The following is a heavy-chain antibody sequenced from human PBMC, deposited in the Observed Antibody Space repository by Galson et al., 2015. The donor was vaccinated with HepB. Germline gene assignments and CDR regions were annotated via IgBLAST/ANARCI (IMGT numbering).Heavy chain of an antibody. CDR3: ARDGSNYDFWSGYYARYYYGMDV. Sequence: SVKVSCKASGYTFTSYGISWVRQAPGQGLEWMGWISAYNGNTNYAQKLQGRVTMTTDTSTSTAYMELRSLRSDDTAVYYCARDGSNYDFWSGYYARYYYGMDVWGQGTTVTVSS. J-gene: IGHJ6*02. D-gene: IGHD3-3*01. V-gene: IGHV1-18*04. CDR1: GYTFTSYG. CDR2: ISAYNGNT.